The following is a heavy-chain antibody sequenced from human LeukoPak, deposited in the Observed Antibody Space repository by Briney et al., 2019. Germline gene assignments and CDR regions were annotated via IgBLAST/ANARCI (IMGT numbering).Heavy chain of an antibody. CDR3: ARWQSYYYDSSGYKGGHDAGTSNWFDP. J-gene: IGHJ5*02. D-gene: IGHD3-22*01. CDR2: IYYSGNT. CDR1: GGSISSSSYY. V-gene: IGHV4-39*07. Sequence: KPSETLSLTCTVSGGSISSSSYYWGWIRQPPGKGLEWIGSIYYSGNTYYNPSLKSRVTISVDTSKNQFSLKLSSVTAADTAVYYCARWQSYYYDSSGYKGGHDAGTSNWFDPWGQGTLVTVSS.